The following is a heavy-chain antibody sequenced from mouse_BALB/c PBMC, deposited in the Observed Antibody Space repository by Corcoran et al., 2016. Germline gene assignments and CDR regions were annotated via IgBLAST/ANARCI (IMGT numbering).Heavy chain of an antibody. CDR3: ARRPNYYGSSYDY. J-gene: IGHJ2*01. D-gene: IGHD1-1*01. Sequence: EVQLQQSGPELVKPGASVKMSCKASGYTFTSYVMHWVKQKPGQGLEWIGYINPYNDGTQYNEKFKGKATLTSDKSSSTAYMKLSSLTSEDSAVYYWARRPNYYGSSYDYWGPGTTLTVSS. CDR1: GYTFTSYV. CDR2: INPYNDGT. V-gene: IGHV1S136*01.